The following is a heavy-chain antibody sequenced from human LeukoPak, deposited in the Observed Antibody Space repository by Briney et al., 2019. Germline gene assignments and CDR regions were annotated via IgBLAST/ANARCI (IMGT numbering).Heavy chain of an antibody. D-gene: IGHD3-22*01. J-gene: IGHJ4*02. V-gene: IGHV4-34*01. CDR3: ARGGSGYYRFDY. CDR1: GGSFSGYY. Sequence: SETLSLTCAVYGGSFSGYYWSWIRQPPGKGLEWSGEINHSGSTNYNPSLKSRVTISVDTSNNPFSLQLRSVTAADTAVYYCARGGSGYYRFDYWGQGTLVTVSS. CDR2: INHSGST.